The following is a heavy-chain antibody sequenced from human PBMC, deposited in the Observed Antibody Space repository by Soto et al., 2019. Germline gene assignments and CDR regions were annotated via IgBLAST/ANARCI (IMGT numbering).Heavy chain of an antibody. Sequence: EVQLVESGGGLVQPGRSLRLSCAASGFTFDDYAMHWVRQAPGKGLEWVSGISWNSGSIGYADSVKGRFTISRDNAKNSLYLQMNSLRAEDTALYYCAKVRTRDFSRGGAFDIWCQGTMVTVSS. CDR1: GFTFDDYA. CDR2: ISWNSGSI. CDR3: AKVRTRDFSRGGAFDI. J-gene: IGHJ3*02. V-gene: IGHV3-9*01. D-gene: IGHD3-10*01.